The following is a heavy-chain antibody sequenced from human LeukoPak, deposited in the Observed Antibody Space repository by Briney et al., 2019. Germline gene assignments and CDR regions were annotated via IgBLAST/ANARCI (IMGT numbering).Heavy chain of an antibody. Sequence: GGSLRLSCAASGFTFNKYAMSWVRQAPGKGLEWVSSLSGSGGDTYYAESVKGRFTISRDNSKNTVYLEMNRLRAEDTAVYYCAKDPYGTTYFAYWGQGTLVTVSS. CDR1: GFTFNKYA. CDR2: LSGSGGDT. J-gene: IGHJ4*02. D-gene: IGHD1-14*01. V-gene: IGHV3-23*01. CDR3: AKDPYGTTYFAY.